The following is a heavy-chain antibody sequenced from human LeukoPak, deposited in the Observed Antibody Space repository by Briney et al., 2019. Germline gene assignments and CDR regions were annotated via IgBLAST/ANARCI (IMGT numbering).Heavy chain of an antibody. D-gene: IGHD3-22*01. Sequence: SETLSLTCAVYGGSFSGYYWSWIRQPPGKGLEWIGEINHSGSINYNPSLKSRVTISVDTSKNQFSLKLSSVTAADTAVYYCARLHPDSSGYFSYFDYWGQGTLVTVSS. J-gene: IGHJ4*02. CDR2: INHSGSI. V-gene: IGHV4-34*01. CDR3: ARLHPDSSGYFSYFDY. CDR1: GGSFSGYY.